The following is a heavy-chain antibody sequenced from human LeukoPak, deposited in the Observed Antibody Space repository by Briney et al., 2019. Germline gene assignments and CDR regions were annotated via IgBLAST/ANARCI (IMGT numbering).Heavy chain of an antibody. CDR2: IYHSGST. V-gene: IGHV4-30-2*01. Sequence: SETLSLTCIVSGASISSDGYYWSWIRQPPGKGLKWIGYIYHSGSTYYNPSLKSRVTISVDRSKNQFSLKLSSVTAADTAVYYCARHGGSYYDFWSGYYANPNWFDPWGQGTLVTVSS. D-gene: IGHD3-3*01. CDR1: GASISSDGYY. J-gene: IGHJ5*02. CDR3: ARHGGSYYDFWSGYYANPNWFDP.